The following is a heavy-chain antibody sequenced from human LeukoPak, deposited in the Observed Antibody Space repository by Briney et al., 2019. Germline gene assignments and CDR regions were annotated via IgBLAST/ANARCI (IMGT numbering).Heavy chain of an antibody. V-gene: IGHV6-1*01. J-gene: IGHJ4*02. CDR1: GDSLSSNSAA. Sequence: SQTLSLTCVISGDSLSSNSAAWNWIRQSPSRGLEWLGRTYYRSKWHNDYTLSVKSRITINPDTSKNQFSLQLNSVTPEDMAVYYCARSAGHFDYWGQGTLVTVSP. CDR2: TYYRSKWHN. CDR3: ARSAGHFDY.